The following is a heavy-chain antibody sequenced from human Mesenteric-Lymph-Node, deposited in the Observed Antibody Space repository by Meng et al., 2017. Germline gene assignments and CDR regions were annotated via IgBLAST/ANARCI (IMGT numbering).Heavy chain of an antibody. CDR2: IYYSEST. V-gene: IGHV4-31*03. Sequence: QLQRPESGPGLVKPSQTLSLTCTVSGGSVSSGGYYWTWIRQHPGKGLEWFGHIYYSESTFYNPSLKRRVIISIDTSKNQFSLNLRSVTAADTAVYYCARVSSGWDYFDYWGQGTLVTVSS. CDR1: GGSVSSGGYY. CDR3: ARVSSGWDYFDY. D-gene: IGHD6-19*01. J-gene: IGHJ4*02.